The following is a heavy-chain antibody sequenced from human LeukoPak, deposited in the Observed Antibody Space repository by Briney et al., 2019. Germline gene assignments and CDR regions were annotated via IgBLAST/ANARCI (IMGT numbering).Heavy chain of an antibody. CDR2: IIPIFGTA. CDR3: ARGVQLRYYFDY. CDR1: GYTFTSYA. V-gene: IGHV1-69*13. D-gene: IGHD5-18*01. J-gene: IGHJ4*02. Sequence: VASVKVSCTASGYTFTSYAMHWVRQAPGQGLEWMGGIIPIFGTANYAQKFQGRVTITADESTSTAYMELSSLRSEDTAVYYCARGVQLRYYFDYWGQGTLVTVSS.